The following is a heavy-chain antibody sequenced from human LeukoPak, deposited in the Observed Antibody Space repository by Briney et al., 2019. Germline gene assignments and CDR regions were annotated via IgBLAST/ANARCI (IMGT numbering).Heavy chain of an antibody. Sequence: SETLSLTCAVYGGSFSGYYWSWIRQPPGKGLEWIGEINHSGSTNYNPSLKSRVTISVGTSKNQFSLKLSSVTAADTAVYYCARSRGRGYSYGPLNYWGQGTLVTVSS. CDR2: INHSGST. D-gene: IGHD5-18*01. CDR1: GGSFSGYY. CDR3: ARSRGRGYSYGPLNY. J-gene: IGHJ4*02. V-gene: IGHV4-34*01.